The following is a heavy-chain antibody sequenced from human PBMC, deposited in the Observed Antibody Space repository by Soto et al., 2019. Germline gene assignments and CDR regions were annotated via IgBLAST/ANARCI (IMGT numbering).Heavy chain of an antibody. CDR2: IVVGSGET. D-gene: IGHD3-10*01. V-gene: IGHV1-58*01. CDR1: GLTFSSSA. CDR3: ASPSGFGFYCSEMDV. Sequence: SVKLSCKASGLTFSSSAVQWVRQARGQQHEWIGWIVVGSGETTYAQKFQGRVTINRDMSTDTAYLELSSLRSDDIGIYFCASPSGFGFYCSEMDVWGQRSTVTVSS. J-gene: IGHJ6*02.